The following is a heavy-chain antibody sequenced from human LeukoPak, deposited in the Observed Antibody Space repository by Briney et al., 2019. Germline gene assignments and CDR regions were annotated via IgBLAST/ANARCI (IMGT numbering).Heavy chain of an antibody. Sequence: SETLSLTCTVSGYSIAHGFFWAWIRQPPGGGLEWIGSLYHSGTTYYNTSLKSRISTSVDTSKDQFSLKLRLVTAADTAVYYCARVEVPRDINDWYFDLWGRGTLVTVSS. D-gene: IGHD2-15*01. CDR1: GYSIAHGFF. V-gene: IGHV4-38-2*02. J-gene: IGHJ2*01. CDR3: ARVEVPRDINDWYFDL. CDR2: LYHSGTT.